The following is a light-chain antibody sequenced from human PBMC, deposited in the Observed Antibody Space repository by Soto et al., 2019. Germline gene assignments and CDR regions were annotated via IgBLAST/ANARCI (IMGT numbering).Light chain of an antibody. Sequence: DDQMTQSPSSLSASVRNRVSITCRASQGISNYLAWYQQKPGKAPKVLIYAASTLQPGVPSRFSGSGSGTDFTLTINSLQPDDIATYYCQNYDSAPITFGQGTRLEIK. V-gene: IGKV1-27*01. J-gene: IGKJ5*01. CDR3: QNYDSAPIT. CDR1: QGISNY. CDR2: AAS.